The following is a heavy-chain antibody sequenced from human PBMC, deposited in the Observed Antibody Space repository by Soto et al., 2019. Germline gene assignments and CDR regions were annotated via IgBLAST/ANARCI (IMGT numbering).Heavy chain of an antibody. CDR1: GGSISSGDYY. CDR2: IYYSGST. J-gene: IGHJ4*02. Sequence: SETLSLTCTVSGGSISSGDYYWSWIRQPPGKGLEWIGYIYYSGSTYYNPSLKSRVTISVDTSKNQFSLKLSSVTAADTAVYYCARAWGTTLGSGYFDYWGQGTXVTVSS. V-gene: IGHV4-30-4*01. CDR3: ARAWGTTLGSGYFDY. D-gene: IGHD3-16*01.